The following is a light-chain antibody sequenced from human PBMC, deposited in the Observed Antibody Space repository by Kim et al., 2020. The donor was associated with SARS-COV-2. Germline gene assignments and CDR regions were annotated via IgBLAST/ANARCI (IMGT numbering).Light chain of an antibody. CDR1: TSNIGNNY. V-gene: IGLV1-51*01. CDR2: DNN. J-gene: IGLJ3*02. Sequence: GQKVTISCSGSTSNIGNNYVSWYQHLPGTAPKLLIYDNNKRPSGIPDRFSGSKSGTSATLGITGLLTGDEADYYCGTWDSSLSVGVFGGGTQLTVL. CDR3: GTWDSSLSVGV.